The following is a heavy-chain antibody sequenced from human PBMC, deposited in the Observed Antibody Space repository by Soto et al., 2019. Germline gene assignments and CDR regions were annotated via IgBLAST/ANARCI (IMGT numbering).Heavy chain of an antibody. Sequence: GGSLRLSCAASGFTFSSYSMNWVRQAPGKGLEWVSSISSSSSYIYYADSVKGRFTISRDNAKNSLYLQMNSLRAEDTAVYYCARTLWFGELLNTYGMDVWGQRTTVTVSS. CDR1: GFTFSSYS. J-gene: IGHJ6*02. V-gene: IGHV3-21*01. CDR2: ISSSSSYI. CDR3: ARTLWFGELLNTYGMDV. D-gene: IGHD3-10*01.